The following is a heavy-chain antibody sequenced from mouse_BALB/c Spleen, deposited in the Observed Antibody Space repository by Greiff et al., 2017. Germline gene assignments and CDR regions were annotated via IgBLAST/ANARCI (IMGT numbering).Heavy chain of an antibody. D-gene: IGHD1-1*01. CDR1: GYTFTDYN. Sequence: EVQRVESGPELVKPGASVKISCKASGYTFTDYNMHWVKQSHGKSLEWIGYIYPYNGGTGYNQKFKSKATLTVDNSSSTAYMELRSLPSEDSAVYYCARFSITTVVAPDYWGQGTTLTVSS. CDR2: IYPYNGGT. CDR3: ARFSITTVVAPDY. J-gene: IGHJ2*01. V-gene: IGHV1S29*02.